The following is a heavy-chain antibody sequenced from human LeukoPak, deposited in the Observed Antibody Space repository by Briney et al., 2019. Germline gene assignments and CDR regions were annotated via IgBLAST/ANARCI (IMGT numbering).Heavy chain of an antibody. V-gene: IGHV4-39*01. D-gene: IGHD4-17*01. J-gene: IGHJ4*02. Sequence: PSETLSLTCTVSGGSVSSSSYYWGWIRQPPGKGLEWIGSIYYSGSTYYNPSLKSRVTISVDTSKNQFSLKLSSVTAADTAVYYCARRVYGDHHFDYWGQGTLVTVSS. CDR1: GGSVSSSSYY. CDR3: ARRVYGDHHFDY. CDR2: IYYSGST.